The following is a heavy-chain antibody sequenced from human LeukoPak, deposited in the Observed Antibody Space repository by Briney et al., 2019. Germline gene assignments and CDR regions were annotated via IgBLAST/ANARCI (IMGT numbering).Heavy chain of an antibody. CDR2: ISPDGSSR. CDR1: GFTFSIYG. V-gene: IGHV3-30*18. J-gene: IGHJ4*02. Sequence: PGGSLRLSCAASGFTFSIYGMHWVRQASDKGLEWAAVISPDGSSRYHADSVKGRFTISRDNTKNTLYLQMDSLRTEDTAVYYCAKESHAYGGFDYWGQGTQVTVSS. D-gene: IGHD4-23*01. CDR3: AKESHAYGGFDY.